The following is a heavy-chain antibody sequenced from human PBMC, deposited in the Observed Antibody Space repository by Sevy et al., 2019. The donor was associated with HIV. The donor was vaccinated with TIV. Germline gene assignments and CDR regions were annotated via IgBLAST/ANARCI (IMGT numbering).Heavy chain of an antibody. CDR2: ISYDGNYM. Sequence: GGSLRLSCTASGFTLSSSGIHWVRQAPGKGLEWVAIISYDGNYMYYADSVKGRFTISRDNSKNTLYLQMNSLRAEDTAVYYCAKDMASEGFDYWGQGTLVTVSS. CDR1: GFTLSSSG. CDR3: AKDMASEGFDY. V-gene: IGHV3-30*18. D-gene: IGHD3-10*01. J-gene: IGHJ4*02.